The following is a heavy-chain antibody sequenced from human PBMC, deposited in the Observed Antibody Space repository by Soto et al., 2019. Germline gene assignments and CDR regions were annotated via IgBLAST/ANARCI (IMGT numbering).Heavy chain of an antibody. J-gene: IGHJ5*02. CDR3: ARVTVEYSSPIQYNWFDP. D-gene: IGHD6-6*01. Sequence: GASVKVSCKASGYTFTSYGISWVRQAPGQGLEWMGIINPSGGSTSYAQKFQGRVTMTRDTSTSTVYMELSSLRSEDTAVYYCARVTVEYSSPIQYNWFDPWGQGTLVTVSS. CDR2: INPSGGST. CDR1: GYTFTSYG. V-gene: IGHV1-46*01.